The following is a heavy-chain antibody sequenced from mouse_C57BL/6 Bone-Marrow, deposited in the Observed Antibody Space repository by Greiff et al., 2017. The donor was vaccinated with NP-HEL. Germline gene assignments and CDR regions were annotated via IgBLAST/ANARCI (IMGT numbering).Heavy chain of an antibody. J-gene: IGHJ4*01. V-gene: IGHV7-1*01. D-gene: IGHD2-1*01. CDR2: SRNKANDYTT. Sequence: EVKVVESGGGLVQSGRSLRLSCATSGFTFSDFYMEWVRQAPGQGLEWIAASRNKANDYTTEYSASVKGRFIVSRDTSQSILYLQMNDLRAEDTAIYYCARDAPYGNYYAMDYWGQGTSVTVSS. CDR1: GFTFSDFY. CDR3: ARDAPYGNYYAMDY.